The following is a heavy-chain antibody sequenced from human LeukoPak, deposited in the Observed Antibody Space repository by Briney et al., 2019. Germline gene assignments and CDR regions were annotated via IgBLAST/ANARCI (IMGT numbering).Heavy chain of an antibody. D-gene: IGHD6-6*01. CDR2: ISGSGGST. V-gene: IGHV3-23*01. CDR3: ARASVDRIAARPAYDAFDV. CDR1: GFTFSSYV. Sequence: GGSLRLSCAASGFTFSSYVMSWVRQAPGKGLEWVSAISGSGGSTSYADSVKGRFTISRDNSKNTLCLQMNSLRAEDTAVYYCARASVDRIAARPAYDAFDVWGQGTMVTVSS. J-gene: IGHJ3*01.